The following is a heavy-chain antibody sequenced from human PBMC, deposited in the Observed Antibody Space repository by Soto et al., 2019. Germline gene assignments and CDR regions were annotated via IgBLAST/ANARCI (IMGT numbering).Heavy chain of an antibody. CDR2: VHSSGSS. D-gene: IGHD6-19*01. J-gene: IGHJ5*02. Sequence: QVQLQESGPGLLKPSQTLSLTCTVSGDSISSGADYWSWVRQLPRKGLEWIGYVHSSGSSYYTPSLKSRLTISIDTSENQFSLNLNSVTAADTAVYDCASSRKGGWTCDLWGQGTLVTVSS. CDR3: ASSRKGGWTCDL. CDR1: GDSISSGADY. V-gene: IGHV4-31*03.